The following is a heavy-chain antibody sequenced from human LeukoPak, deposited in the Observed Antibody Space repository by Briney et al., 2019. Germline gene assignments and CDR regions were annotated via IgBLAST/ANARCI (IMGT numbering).Heavy chain of an antibody. CDR1: GYTFTGYY. J-gene: IGHJ4*02. CDR2: INPNSGGT. CDR3: ARGTYYYDSSGYYHPEYYFDY. V-gene: IGHV1-2*02. Sequence: APVKVSCTASGYTFTGYYMHWVRQAPGQGLEWMGWINPNSGGTNYAQKFQGRVTMTRDTSISTAYMELSRLRSDDTAVYYCARGTYYYDSSGYYHPEYYFDYWGQGTLVTVSS. D-gene: IGHD3-22*01.